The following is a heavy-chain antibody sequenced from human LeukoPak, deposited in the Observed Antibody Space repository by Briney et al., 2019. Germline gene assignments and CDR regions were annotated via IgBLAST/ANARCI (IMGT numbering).Heavy chain of an antibody. J-gene: IGHJ4*02. Sequence: PGGSLRLSCAASGFTVSSNHMTWVRQAPGKGLEWVSSISSSSSYIYYADSVKGRFTISRDNAKNSLYLQMNSLRAEDTAVYYCASSQDHDYSRFWGQGTLVTVSS. V-gene: IGHV3-21*01. CDR2: ISSSSSYI. CDR3: ASSQDHDYSRF. D-gene: IGHD4-11*01. CDR1: GFTVSSNH.